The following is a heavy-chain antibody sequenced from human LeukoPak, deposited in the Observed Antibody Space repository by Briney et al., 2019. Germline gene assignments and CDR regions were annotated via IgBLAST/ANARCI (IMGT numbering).Heavy chain of an antibody. V-gene: IGHV4-34*01. CDR3: AREVGGYPRRFDP. D-gene: IGHD5-12*01. Sequence: PSETLSLTCAVYGGSFSGYYWSWIRQPPGKGLEWIGEINHSVSTNYNPSLKSRVTISVDTSKNQFSLKLSSVTAADTAVYYCAREVGGYPRRFDPWGQGTLVTVSS. CDR2: INHSVST. J-gene: IGHJ5*02. CDR1: GGSFSGYY.